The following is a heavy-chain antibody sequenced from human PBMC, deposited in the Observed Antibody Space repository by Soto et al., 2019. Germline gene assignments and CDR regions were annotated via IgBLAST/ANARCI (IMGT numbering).Heavy chain of an antibody. CDR2: INSDGSTT. CDR1: GFTFGSYW. CDR3: ASAGWYRFEV. D-gene: IGHD2-15*01. J-gene: IGHJ4*02. V-gene: IGHV3-74*01. Sequence: EVQLVESGGDLVQPGGSLRLSCAASGFTFGSYWMHWVRQAPGKGLVWVSRINSDGSTTNYGDSVKGRFTIYRDKAKSTLAPQMNSVRAEDTAVYYCASAGWYRFEVWGQRTLLTVS.